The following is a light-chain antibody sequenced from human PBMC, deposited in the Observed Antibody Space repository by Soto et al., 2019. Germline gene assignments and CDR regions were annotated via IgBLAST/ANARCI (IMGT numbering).Light chain of an antibody. CDR3: QSYDNSLSAVV. Sequence: QSVLTQPPSVSGAPGQRVTMSCTGASSNIGAGYEVQWYQQLPGTAPKLLMYANNNRPSGVPDRFSGSQSGTSASLAITGLQAEDEADYYYQSYDNSLSAVVFGGGTKVTVL. V-gene: IGLV1-40*01. CDR1: SSNIGAGYE. J-gene: IGLJ2*01. CDR2: ANN.